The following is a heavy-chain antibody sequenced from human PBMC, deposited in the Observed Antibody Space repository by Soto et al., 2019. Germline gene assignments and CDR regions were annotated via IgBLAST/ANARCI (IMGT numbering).Heavy chain of an antibody. D-gene: IGHD2-21*01. Sequence: SETLSLTCAVYGGSFSGYYWSWIRQPPGKGLEWIGEINHSGSTNYNPSLKSRVTISLDTSKNQFSLKLSSVTAADTAVYYCARGVLKGEYYYGMDVWGQGTTVTVSS. J-gene: IGHJ6*02. V-gene: IGHV4-34*01. CDR2: INHSGST. CDR1: GGSFSGYY. CDR3: ARGVLKGEYYYGMDV.